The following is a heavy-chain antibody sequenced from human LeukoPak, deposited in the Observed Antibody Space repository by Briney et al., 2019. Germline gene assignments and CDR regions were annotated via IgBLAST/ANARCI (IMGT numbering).Heavy chain of an antibody. CDR2: ISYDGSNK. CDR1: GFTFSSYA. D-gene: IGHD3-22*01. V-gene: IGHV3-30-3*01. Sequence: RGSLRLSCAASGFTFSSYAMHWVRQAPGKGLEWVAVISYDGSNKYYADSVKGRFTISRDNSKNTLYLQMNSLRAEDTAVYYCARDRDSSGYLDAFDIWGQGTMVTVSS. J-gene: IGHJ3*02. CDR3: ARDRDSSGYLDAFDI.